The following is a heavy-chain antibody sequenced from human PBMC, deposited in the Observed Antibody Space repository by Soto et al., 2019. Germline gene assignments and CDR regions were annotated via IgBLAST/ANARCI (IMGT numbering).Heavy chain of an antibody. J-gene: IGHJ4*02. CDR2: ISAYNGNT. Sequence: QVQLVQSGAEVKKPGASVKVSCKASGYTFTSYGISWVRQAPGQGLEWMGWISAYNGNTNYAQKLQGRVTMTTDTSTSTAYMELRSLGSDDTAVYSCARDSFSLGDSLSPPGLDYWGQGTLVTVSS. CDR1: GYTFTSYG. CDR3: ARDSFSLGDSLSPPGLDY. V-gene: IGHV1-18*04. D-gene: IGHD3-16*01.